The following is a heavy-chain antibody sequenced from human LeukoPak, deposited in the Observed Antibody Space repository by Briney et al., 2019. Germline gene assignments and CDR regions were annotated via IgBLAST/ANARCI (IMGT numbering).Heavy chain of an antibody. CDR2: VNHRGDT. Sequence: PSETLSLTCAVYGGSFSAYYWSWIRQSPGKGLEWIAEVNHRGDTNYNPSVKSRVSISVDTSKNQFSLKVTSLTAADTAVYYCARGPTISETGDFDYWGQGTLVTVSS. J-gene: IGHJ4*02. CDR1: GGSFSAYY. V-gene: IGHV4-34*01. D-gene: IGHD1-1*01. CDR3: ARGPTISETGDFDY.